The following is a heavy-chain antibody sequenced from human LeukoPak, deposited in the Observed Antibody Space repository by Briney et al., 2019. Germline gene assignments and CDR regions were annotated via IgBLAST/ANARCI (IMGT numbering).Heavy chain of an antibody. D-gene: IGHD6-13*01. CDR3: ARGSVDSSSWYDDYYYYYYMDV. CDR2: TRNKANSYTT. V-gene: IGHV3-72*01. J-gene: IGHJ6*03. CDR1: GFTFRNAW. Sequence: PGGSLRLSCAASGFTFRNAWMSWVRQAPGKGLEWVGRTRNKANSYTTEYAASVKGRFTISRDDSKNSLYLQMNSLKTEDTAVYYCARGSVDSSSWYDDYYYYYYMDVWGKGTTVTVSS.